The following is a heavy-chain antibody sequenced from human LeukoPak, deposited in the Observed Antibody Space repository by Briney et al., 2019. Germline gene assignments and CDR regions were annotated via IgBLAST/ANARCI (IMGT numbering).Heavy chain of an antibody. J-gene: IGHJ6*03. CDR1: GGSISSYY. CDR2: IYYSGST. CDR3: ARAVSSGWYYYYYMDV. Sequence: SETLSLTCTVSGGSISSYYWSWIRQPPGKGLEWIGYIYYSGSTNYNPSLKSRVTISVDTSKNQFSLQLNSVTPEDTAVYYCARAVSSGWYYYYYMDVWGKGTTVTVSS. V-gene: IGHV4-59*12. D-gene: IGHD6-19*01.